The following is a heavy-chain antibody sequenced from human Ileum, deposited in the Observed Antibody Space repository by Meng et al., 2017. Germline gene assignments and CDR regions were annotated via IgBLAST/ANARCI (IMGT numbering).Heavy chain of an antibody. Sequence: VQWAEAGPGLVKPSGTRSLTCAVSGGSISISNWWTWVRQAPGKGLEWIGEIYHSGSPNYNPSLKSRVTISVDKSQNQFSLKLNSVTAADTAVYYCARVVGGPASMSGWFDPWGQGTLVTVSS. CDR3: ARVVGGPASMSGWFDP. J-gene: IGHJ5*01. CDR1: GGSISISNW. D-gene: IGHD2-2*01. V-gene: IGHV4-4*02. CDR2: IYHSGSP.